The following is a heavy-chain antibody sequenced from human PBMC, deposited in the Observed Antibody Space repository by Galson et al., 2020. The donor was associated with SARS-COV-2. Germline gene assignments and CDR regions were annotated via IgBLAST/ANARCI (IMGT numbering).Heavy chain of an antibody. J-gene: IGHJ3*02. V-gene: IGHV4-30-2*01. CDR1: GGSINSGVYT. CDR3: ARAFPGAFDI. CDR2: IYPSGSS. Sequence: ETSETLSLTCGVSGGSINSGVYTWRWIRQAPGKGLEWIGYIYPSGSSYYHPSLKSRVTILLDTSNNRFSLNVISVTAADTAVYFCARAFPGAFDIWGQGTMVTVSS.